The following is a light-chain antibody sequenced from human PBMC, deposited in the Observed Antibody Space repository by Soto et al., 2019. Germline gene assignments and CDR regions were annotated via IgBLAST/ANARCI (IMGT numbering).Light chain of an antibody. V-gene: IGKV4-1*01. CDR1: QSVLYNSNNKNY. J-gene: IGKJ1*01. Sequence: DIVMTQSPDSLAVSLGERATINCKSSQSVLYNSNNKNYLAWYQHKPGQPPRLLIYWASTRESGVPDRFSGSGSGTDFTLTISSLQAEDVAVYYCQQYYSYSRTFGQGTKVEIK. CDR3: QQYYSYSRT. CDR2: WAS.